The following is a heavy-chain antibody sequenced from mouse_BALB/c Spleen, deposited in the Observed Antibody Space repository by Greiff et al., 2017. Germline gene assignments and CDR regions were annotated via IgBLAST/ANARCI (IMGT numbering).Heavy chain of an antibody. D-gene: IGHD1-1*01. CDR2: IWGDGST. CDR1: GFSLTGYG. V-gene: IGHV2-6-7*01. Sequence: QVQLKESGPGLVSPSQSLSITCTVSGFSLTGYGVNWVRQPPGKGLEWLGMIWGDGSTDYNSALKSRLSISKDNSKSQVFLKMNSLQTDDTARYYCAREGIYYYGNYAMDYWGQGTSVTVSS. J-gene: IGHJ4*01. CDR3: AREGIYYYGNYAMDY.